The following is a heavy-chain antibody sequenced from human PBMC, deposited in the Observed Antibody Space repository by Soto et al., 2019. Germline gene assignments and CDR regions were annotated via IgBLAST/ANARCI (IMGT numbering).Heavy chain of an antibody. Sequence: KASETLSLTCTVSGGSVSGCYWNWIRQSPGKGLEWIGYIYYTESPSYNPSLKSRLTISVDTSKNQFYLKLSSVTAADTAVYYCARDWLSSYYYYGMDVWGQGTTVTVSS. CDR2: IYYTESP. V-gene: IGHV4-59*02. D-gene: IGHD3-9*01. CDR3: ARDWLSSYYYYGMDV. J-gene: IGHJ6*02. CDR1: GGSVSGCY.